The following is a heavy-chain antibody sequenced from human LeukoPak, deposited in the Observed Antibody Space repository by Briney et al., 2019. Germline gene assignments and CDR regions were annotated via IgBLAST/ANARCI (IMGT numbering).Heavy chain of an antibody. CDR2: ISGSGAST. J-gene: IGHJ4*02. Sequence: GGSLRLSCAASGFTFSDYYMSWIRQAPGKGLEWVSLISGSGASTYYPDSVKGRFTISRDNSKNTLSLQMNSLRAEDTAVYYCAPDLRGSASSLDDWGQGTLVTVSS. D-gene: IGHD6-25*01. CDR3: APDLRGSASSLDD. V-gene: IGHV3-23*01. CDR1: GFTFSDYY.